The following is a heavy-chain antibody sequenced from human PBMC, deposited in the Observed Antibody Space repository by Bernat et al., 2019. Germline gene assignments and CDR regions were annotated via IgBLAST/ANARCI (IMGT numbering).Heavy chain of an antibody. D-gene: IGHD3-22*01. V-gene: IGHV5-51*03. CDR1: GYSFTSYW. CDR3: ARLGGFNDDDSSGYYPPDY. CDR2: IYPGDSDT. Sequence: EVQLVQSGAEVKKPGESLKISCKGSGYSFTSYWIGWVRQMPGKGLEWLGIIYPGDSDTRYRPSFQGQVTISADKSISTAYLQWSSLKASDTAMYYCARLGGFNDDDSSGYYPPDYWGQGTLFTVSS. J-gene: IGHJ4*02.